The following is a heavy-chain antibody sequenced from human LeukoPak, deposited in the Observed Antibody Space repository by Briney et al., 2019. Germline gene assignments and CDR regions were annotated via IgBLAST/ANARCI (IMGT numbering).Heavy chain of an antibody. D-gene: IGHD2-2*01. CDR1: GGSISSYY. CDR2: IYTSGST. Sequence: SETLSLTCTVSGGSISSYYWSWIRQPAGKGLEWIGRIYTSGSTNYNPSLKSRVTMSVDTSKNQFSLKLSSVTAADTAVYYCARHFSTLLAGYCSSTSCLDWTYFDYWGQGTLVTVSS. CDR3: ARHFSTLLAGYCSSTSCLDWTYFDY. V-gene: IGHV4-4*07. J-gene: IGHJ4*02.